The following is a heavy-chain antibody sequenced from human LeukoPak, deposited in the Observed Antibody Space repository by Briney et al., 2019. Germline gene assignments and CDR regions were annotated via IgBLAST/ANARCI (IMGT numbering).Heavy chain of an antibody. CDR1: GFTFDDYA. D-gene: IGHD3-22*01. J-gene: IGHJ4*02. CDR3: ARNFGGGDSSGPYY. Sequence: GGSLRLSCAVSGFTFDDYAMHWVRQVPGKGLEWVSGINWNSDSIGYADSMKGRFIISRDNAKNSLYLQVNSLRAEDTALYYCARNFGGGDSSGPYYWGQGTLVTVSS. CDR2: INWNSDSI. V-gene: IGHV3-9*01.